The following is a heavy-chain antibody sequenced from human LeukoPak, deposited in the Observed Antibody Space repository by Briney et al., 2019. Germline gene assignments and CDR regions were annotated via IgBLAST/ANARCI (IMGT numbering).Heavy chain of an antibody. J-gene: IGHJ4*02. D-gene: IGHD3-3*01. CDR3: ARDIFVLSGYVSDY. CDR1: GYTFINYG. V-gene: IGHV1-18*01. Sequence: ASLKVSCKASGYTFINYGISWVRQAPGQGLEWMGWISPYNGNTNYALKFQGRVTLTTDTSTSTGYMELRSLRSDDTAVYFCARDIFVLSGYVSDYWAQGTLVTVSS. CDR2: ISPYNGNT.